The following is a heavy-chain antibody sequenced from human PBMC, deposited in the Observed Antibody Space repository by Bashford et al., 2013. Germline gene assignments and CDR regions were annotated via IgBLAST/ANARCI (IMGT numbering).Heavy chain of an antibody. V-gene: IGHV1-46*01. Sequence: ASVKVSCKASGYTFTSYYMHWVRQAPGQGLEWMGIINPSGGSTSYAQKFQGRVTMTRDTSTSTVYMELSSLRSEDTAVYYCARGGLNYYDISGYYSSFDFWGQGTLVTVSS. CDR1: GYTFTSYY. J-gene: IGHJ4*02. CDR3: ARGGLNYYDISGYYSSFDF. CDR2: INPSGGST. D-gene: IGHD3-22*01.